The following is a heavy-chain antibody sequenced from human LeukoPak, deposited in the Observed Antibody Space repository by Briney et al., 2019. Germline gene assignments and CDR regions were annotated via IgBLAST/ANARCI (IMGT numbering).Heavy chain of an antibody. CDR3: ARFYYDSSGYYHDAFDI. V-gene: IGHV3-21*01. J-gene: IGHJ3*02. CDR1: GFTFSSYS. Sequence: GGSLRLSCAASGFTFSSYSMNWVRQAPGKGLEWVSSISSSSSYIYYADSVKGRFTISRDNAKNSLYLQMNSLRAEDTAVYYCARFYYDSSGYYHDAFDIWGQGTMVTVSS. CDR2: ISSSSSYI. D-gene: IGHD3-22*01.